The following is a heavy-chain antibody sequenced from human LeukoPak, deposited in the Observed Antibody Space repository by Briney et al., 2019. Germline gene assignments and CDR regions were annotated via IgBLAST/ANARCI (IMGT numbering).Heavy chain of an antibody. CDR2: INHSGST. CDR1: VDSFNGYY. CDR3: ARGGGDGWYMDV. D-gene: IGHD5-24*01. Sequence: SDPLSLTCAVCVDSFNGYYWSWIRRPPGKGLEWIGDINHSGSTNYSPSLKSRVTISVDTSKNQFSLKLSSGTAADTAVYYCARGGGDGWYMDVWGKGTTVTVSS. V-gene: IGHV4-34*01. J-gene: IGHJ6*03.